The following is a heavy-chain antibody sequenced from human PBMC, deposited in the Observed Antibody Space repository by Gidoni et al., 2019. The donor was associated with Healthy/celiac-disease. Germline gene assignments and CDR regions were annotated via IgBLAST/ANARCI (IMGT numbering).Heavy chain of an antibody. D-gene: IGHD2-15*01. CDR2: ISSSSSTI. Sequence: EVQLVESGGGLVQPGGSLRLSCAASGFTFRSSSMNWVRQAPGKGLEWVSYISSSSSTIYYADSVKGRFTISRDNAKNSLYLQMNSLRAEDTAVYYCARDSILGYCSGGSCHPGDYWGQGTLVTVSS. CDR3: ARDSILGYCSGGSCHPGDY. J-gene: IGHJ4*02. CDR1: GFTFRSSS. V-gene: IGHV3-48*01.